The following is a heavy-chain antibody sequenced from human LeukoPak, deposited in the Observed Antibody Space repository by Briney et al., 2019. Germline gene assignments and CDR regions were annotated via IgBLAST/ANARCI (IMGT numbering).Heavy chain of an antibody. J-gene: IGHJ5*02. V-gene: IGHV4-39*01. Sequence: SETLSLTCTVSGGSIISNNYYWGWIRQPPGKGLEWIGSSYYSGSTYYNPSLKSRVTISVDTSKNQFSLKLSSVTAADTAVYYCARRGYCGSSSCYPFDPWGQGTLVTVSS. CDR3: ARRGYCGSSSCYPFDP. CDR1: GGSIISNNYY. D-gene: IGHD2-2*03. CDR2: SYYSGST.